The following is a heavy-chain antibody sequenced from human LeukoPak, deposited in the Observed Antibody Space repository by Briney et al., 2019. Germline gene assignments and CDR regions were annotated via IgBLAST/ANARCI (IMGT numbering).Heavy chain of an antibody. CDR3: ARASRDGYNQNFDH. CDR1: GYRFSSYW. CDR2: IYPGGSET. J-gene: IGHJ4*02. D-gene: IGHD5-24*01. V-gene: IGHV5-51*01. Sequence: GEPLKISFKGLGYRFSSYWNAWVRQRPGKGLEWMGIIYPGGSETRYDPSFQGQVTISADSSTSTAYLQWSSLRASDTAMYYCARASRDGYNQNFDHWGQGTLVTVSS.